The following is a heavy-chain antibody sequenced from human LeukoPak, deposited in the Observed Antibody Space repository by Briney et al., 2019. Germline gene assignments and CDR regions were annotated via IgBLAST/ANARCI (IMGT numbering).Heavy chain of an antibody. D-gene: IGHD6-13*01. Sequence: PSETLSLTCTVSGGSISSYYGSWIRQPAGKGLEWIGRIYIRGSTNYKPSLKSRVTMPVDTSKNQFSLKLSSVTAADTAVYYCARVSGSWYQDWYFDLWGRGTLVTVSS. CDR1: GGSISSYY. CDR3: ARVSGSWYQDWYFDL. V-gene: IGHV4-4*07. CDR2: IYIRGST. J-gene: IGHJ2*01.